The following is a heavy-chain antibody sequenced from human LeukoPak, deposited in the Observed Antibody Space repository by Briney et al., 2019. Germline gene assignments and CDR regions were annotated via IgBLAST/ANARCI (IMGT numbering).Heavy chain of an antibody. CDR1: GFTFSSYW. V-gene: IGHV3-7*01. CDR3: ARSSGSGSYTPYYYYGMGV. D-gene: IGHD3-10*01. Sequence: PGGSLRLSCAASGFTFSSYWMSWVRQAPGKGLEWVANIKQDGSEKYYVDSVKGRFTISRDNAKNSLYLQMNSLRAEDTAVYYCARSSGSGSYTPYYYYGMGVWGQGTTVTVSS. CDR2: IKQDGSEK. J-gene: IGHJ6*02.